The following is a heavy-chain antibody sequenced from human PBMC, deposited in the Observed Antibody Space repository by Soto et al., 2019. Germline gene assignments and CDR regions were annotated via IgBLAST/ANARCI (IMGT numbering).Heavy chain of an antibody. Sequence: PGGSLRLSCRASGFSFNNYEMNCVRQAPGEGLEWFSYISRNTAKFYADSVKGRFTISRDNAKNSLYLKMNSLSPEDTAVYYCARYMYNWNYHADAFAVWEQGTMVTGSS. V-gene: IGHV3-48*03. J-gene: IGHJ3*01. D-gene: IGHD1-7*01. CDR3: ARYMYNWNYHADAFAV. CDR1: GFSFNNYE. CDR2: ISRNTAK.